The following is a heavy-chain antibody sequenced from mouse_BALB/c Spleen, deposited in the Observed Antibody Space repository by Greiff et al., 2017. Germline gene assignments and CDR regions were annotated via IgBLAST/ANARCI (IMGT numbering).Heavy chain of an antibody. J-gene: IGHJ2*01. V-gene: IGHV1S53*02. CDR2: ISPGNGDI. D-gene: IGHD6-2*01. CDR1: GYTFTDYA. Sequence: VQLQQSDAELVKPGASVKISCKASGYTFTDYAIHWVKQKPEQGLEWIGYISPGNGDIKYNEKFKGKATLTADKSSSTAYMQLNSLTSEDSAVYFYKKISARIAKGDFDYWGQGTTLTVSS. CDR3: KKISARIAKGDFDY.